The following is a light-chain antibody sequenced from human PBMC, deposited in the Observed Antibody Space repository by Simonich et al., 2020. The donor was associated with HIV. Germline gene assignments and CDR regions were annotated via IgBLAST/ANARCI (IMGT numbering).Light chain of an antibody. CDR3: QQYNNWWT. CDR2: GAS. CDR1: QSISNN. V-gene: IGKV3-15*01. J-gene: IGKJ1*01. Sequence: EIVMTQSPATLSVSPGERAILSCTPSQSISNNLAWYKQKPCQAPRLLLFGASIRATGIPARFSGSGSGTEFTLTISSLQSEDFAVYYCQQYNNWWTFGQGTKVEIK.